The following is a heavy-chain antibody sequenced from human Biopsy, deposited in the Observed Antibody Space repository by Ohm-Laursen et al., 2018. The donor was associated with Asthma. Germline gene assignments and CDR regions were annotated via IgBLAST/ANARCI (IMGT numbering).Heavy chain of an antibody. CDR1: GFTFRGET. CDR2: ITSSSSYI. Sequence: SLRLSCAASGFTFRGETMNWVRQTPGKGLECVSSITSSSSYIFYADSVKGRFTISRDNPRNSLYLQMNSLRAEDTAVYYCARDAPTRGYIDYWGLGTLVTVSS. CDR3: ARDAPTRGYIDY. V-gene: IGHV3-21*01. J-gene: IGHJ4*02. D-gene: IGHD1-1*01.